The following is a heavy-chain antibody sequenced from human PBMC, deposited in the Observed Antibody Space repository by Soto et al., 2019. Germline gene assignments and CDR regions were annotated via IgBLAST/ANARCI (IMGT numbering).Heavy chain of an antibody. CDR3: ERGVPDYEIATGSYKVTWFDP. J-gene: IGHJ5*02. CDR1: GGSISSYY. Sequence: SETLSLTCTVSGGSISSYYWSWIRQPPGKGLEWIGYIYYSGSTNYNPSLKSRVTISVDTSKNQFSLKLSSVTAADTAVYYCERGVPDYEIATGSYKVTWFDPCGQRYLVTVSS. CDR2: IYYSGST. V-gene: IGHV4-59*01. D-gene: IGHD3-9*01.